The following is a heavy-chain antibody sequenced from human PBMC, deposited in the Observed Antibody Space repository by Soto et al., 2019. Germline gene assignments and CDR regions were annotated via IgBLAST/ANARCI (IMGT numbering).Heavy chain of an antibody. CDR1: GFVFKNAR. J-gene: IGHJ4*02. CDR3: YHYGSGSYSTDY. Sequence: EVQMVESGGGLVKPGGSLRLSCAASGFVFKNARMSWARQAPGRGLEWVGHIRSSAERGTTDYAEPVKGRFTISRDDSQNTLYLQMNSLKTDDTAVYFCYHYGSGSYSTDYWGQGPLVTVSS. D-gene: IGHD3-10*01. V-gene: IGHV3-15*07. CDR2: IRSSAERGTT.